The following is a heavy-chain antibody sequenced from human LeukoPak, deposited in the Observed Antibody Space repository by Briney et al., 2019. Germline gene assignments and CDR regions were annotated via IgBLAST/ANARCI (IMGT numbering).Heavy chain of an antibody. J-gene: IGHJ4*02. CDR3: ARALYDSAVYFDY. CDR2: ISPNSGGT. Sequence: GASVKVSCKASGYTFTGYYMHWVRQAPGQGLEWMGWISPNSGGTNYAQKFQGWVTMTRDTSISTAYMELSRLRSDGTAVYYCARALYDSAVYFDYWGQGTLVTVSS. CDR1: GYTFTGYY. D-gene: IGHD5/OR15-5a*01. V-gene: IGHV1-2*04.